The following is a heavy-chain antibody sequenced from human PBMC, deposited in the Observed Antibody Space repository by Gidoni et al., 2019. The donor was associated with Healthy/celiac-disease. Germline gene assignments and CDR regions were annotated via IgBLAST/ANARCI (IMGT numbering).Heavy chain of an antibody. D-gene: IGHD4-17*01. CDR2: IYHSGST. CDR3: ARDWPYGDYYYYGMDV. J-gene: IGHJ6*02. CDR1: GYSISSGYY. V-gene: IGHV4-38-2*02. Sequence: QVQLQDSGPGLVKPSETLSLTCTVSGYSISSGYYWGWIRQPPGKGLEWIGSIYHSGSTYYNPTLKSRVTISVDTSKNQFSLKLSSVTAADTAVYYCARDWPYGDYYYYGMDVWGQGTTVTVSS.